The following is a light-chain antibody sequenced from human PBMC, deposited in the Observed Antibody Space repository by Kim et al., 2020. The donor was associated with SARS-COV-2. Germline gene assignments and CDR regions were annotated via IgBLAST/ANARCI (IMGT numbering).Light chain of an antibody. Sequence: QSVLTQPPSVSAAPGQKVTISCSGSSSNIANKYVSWYQQLPGTAPKLLIYDNNKRPSGIPDRFSGSKSDTSATLGITGLQTGDEADYYCGAWDSSLSAGVFGGGTQLTVL. J-gene: IGLJ2*01. CDR3: GAWDSSLSAGV. CDR1: SSNIANKY. V-gene: IGLV1-51*01. CDR2: DNN.